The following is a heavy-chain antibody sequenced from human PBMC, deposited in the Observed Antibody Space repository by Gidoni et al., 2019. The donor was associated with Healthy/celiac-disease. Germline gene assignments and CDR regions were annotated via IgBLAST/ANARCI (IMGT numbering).Heavy chain of an antibody. J-gene: IGHJ4*02. CDR2: IYYSGST. CDR3: ARGVERAPYYFDY. Sequence: QVQLQESGPGLVKPSQTLSLTCPVSGGSISSGGYYWSWIRQHPGKGLEWIGYIYYSGSTYYNPSLKSRVTISVDTSKNQFSLKLSSVTAADTAVYYCARGVERAPYYFDYWGQGTLVTVSS. V-gene: IGHV4-31*03. CDR1: GGSISSGGYY.